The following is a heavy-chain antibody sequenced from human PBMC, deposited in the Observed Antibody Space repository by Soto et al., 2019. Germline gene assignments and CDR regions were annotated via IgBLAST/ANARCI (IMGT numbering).Heavy chain of an antibody. D-gene: IGHD6-19*01. V-gene: IGHV6-1*01. CDR2: TYYRSKWYN. CDR1: GYSVSSKSAG. J-gene: IGHJ4*02. CDR3: ARAGQWLFDY. Sequence: XQTLSLGCAISGYSVSSKSAGWNLIRQSPSRGLEWLGRTYYRSKWYNEYAVSVKGRITINPDTSKNQFSLQLNSVTPEDTALYYCARAGQWLFDYWGQGTLVTVSS.